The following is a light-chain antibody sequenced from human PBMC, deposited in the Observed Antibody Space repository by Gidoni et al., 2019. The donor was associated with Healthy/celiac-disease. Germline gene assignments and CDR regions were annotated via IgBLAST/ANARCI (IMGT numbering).Light chain of an antibody. J-gene: IGKJ4*01. CDR1: QSVSSN. CDR2: GAS. V-gene: IGKV3-15*01. CDR3: QQYNNWPRGLT. Sequence: EIVMTQSPATLSVSPGERATLSCRASQSVSSNLAWYQQKPGQAPRLLIYGASTRPTGIPARFSGSGSGTEFTLTISSLQSEDFAVYYCQQYNNWPRGLTFGGGTKVEIK.